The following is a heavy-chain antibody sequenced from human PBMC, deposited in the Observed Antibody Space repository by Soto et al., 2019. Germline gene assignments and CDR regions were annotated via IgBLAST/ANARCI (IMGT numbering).Heavy chain of an antibody. CDR3: AKVLSFRGVIISYYYYGMEV. V-gene: IGHV3-30*18. CDR1: GFTSSTYS. Sequence: PGGSLRLSCVASGFTSSTYSMNWVRQAPGKGLEWVADITCDGSNKYYADSVKGRFTISRDNSKNTLYLQMNSLRAEDTAVYYCAKVLSFRGVIISYYYYGMEVWGQGTTVTVSS. J-gene: IGHJ6*02. CDR2: ITCDGSNK. D-gene: IGHD3-10*01.